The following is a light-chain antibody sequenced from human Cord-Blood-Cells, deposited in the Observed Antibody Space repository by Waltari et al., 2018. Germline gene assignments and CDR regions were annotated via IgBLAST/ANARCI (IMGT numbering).Light chain of an antibody. J-gene: IGKJ3*01. CDR2: AAS. V-gene: IGKV1-39*01. CDR1: QSISSY. CDR3: QQSYSTPLT. Sequence: DIQMTQSSSSLSASVGDRVTITCRASQSISSYLNWYQQKPRKAPKLLIYAASSLQSRVPSTFSGSGSGTDFTLTISSLQPEDFATYDCQQSYSTPLTFGPGTKVDIK.